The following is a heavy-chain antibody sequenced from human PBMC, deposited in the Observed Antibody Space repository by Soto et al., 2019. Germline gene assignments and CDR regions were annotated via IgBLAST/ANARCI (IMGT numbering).Heavy chain of an antibody. CDR2: IYYSGST. CDR3: ARTSSSSGVWFDP. V-gene: IGHV4-59*08. D-gene: IGHD6-6*01. Sequence: PETLSLTCTVSGGSISSYYWSWIRQPPGKGLEWIGYIYYSGSTNYNPSLKSRVTISVDTSKNQFSLKLSSVTAADTAVYYCARTSSSSGVWFDPWGQGTLVTVSS. CDR1: GGSISSYY. J-gene: IGHJ5*02.